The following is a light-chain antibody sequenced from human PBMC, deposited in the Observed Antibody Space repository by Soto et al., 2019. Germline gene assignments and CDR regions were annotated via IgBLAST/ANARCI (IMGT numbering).Light chain of an antibody. Sequence: QSALTQPRSVSGSPGQSVTISCTGTSTDVGGYNYVSWYQQCPGKAPKLMIYDVSKRPSGVPDRFSGSKSGNTASLTISGLQAEDEADYYCCSYAGSYTGVFGGGTKLTVL. J-gene: IGLJ3*02. V-gene: IGLV2-11*01. CDR3: CSYAGSYTGV. CDR1: STDVGGYNY. CDR2: DVS.